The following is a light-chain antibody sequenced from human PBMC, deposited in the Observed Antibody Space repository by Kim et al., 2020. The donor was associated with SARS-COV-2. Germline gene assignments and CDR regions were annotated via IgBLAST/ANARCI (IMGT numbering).Light chain of an antibody. V-gene: IGKV1-27*01. CDR2: AAS. CDR3: QKYNSAPWT. Sequence: DIQMTQSPSSLSASVGDRVTITCRASQDIANSLAWYQQKPGTVPKVLIYAASTLQSGVPSRFSGSGSGTEFTLTIGSLQTEDVATYYCQKYNSAPWTLGPGTKVDIK. CDR1: QDIANS. J-gene: IGKJ1*01.